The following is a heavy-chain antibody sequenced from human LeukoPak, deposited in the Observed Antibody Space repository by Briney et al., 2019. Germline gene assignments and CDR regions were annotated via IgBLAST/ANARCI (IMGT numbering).Heavy chain of an antibody. CDR2: INHSGST. CDR1: GESFSGYY. D-gene: IGHD6-19*01. Sequence: PSETLSLTCAVYGESFSGYYWGWIRQPPGKGLEWIGEINHSGSTNYNPSLKSRVTISVDTSKNQFSLKLSSVTAADTAVYYCARLPAVAGTRLPHWGQGTLVTVSS. J-gene: IGHJ4*02. CDR3: ARLPAVAGTRLPH. V-gene: IGHV4-34*01.